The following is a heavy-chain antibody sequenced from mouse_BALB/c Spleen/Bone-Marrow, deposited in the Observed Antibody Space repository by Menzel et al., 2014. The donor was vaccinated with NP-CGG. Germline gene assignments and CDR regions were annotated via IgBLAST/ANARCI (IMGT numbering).Heavy chain of an antibody. D-gene: IGHD4-1*01. V-gene: IGHV5-17*02. CDR2: ISSGSITI. CDR3: TRGGNWEDFDY. CDR1: GFSFSSFG. Sequence: DVMLVGSGGGLVQPGGSRKLSCSASGFSFSSFGMHWVRQAPEKGLEWVAYISSGSITIFYADTVKGRFTISRDNPKNTRFRQMTKLRSEDTAMYYCTRGGNWEDFDYWGQGTTLTVSS. J-gene: IGHJ2*01.